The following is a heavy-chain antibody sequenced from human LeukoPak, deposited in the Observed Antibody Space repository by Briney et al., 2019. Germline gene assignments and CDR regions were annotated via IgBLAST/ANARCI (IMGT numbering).Heavy chain of an antibody. CDR3: AKDMYNYDSPYLDS. CDR1: GVSVTAYA. V-gene: IGHV3-23*01. CDR2: ILGDGTFT. D-gene: IGHD3-22*01. Sequence: HPGGSLRLSCAASGVSVTAYAMSWVRRAPGKGLEWVSRILGDGTFTYYSDSVKGRFTISRDSSTNTLHLQMNSLRAEDTAVYFCAKDMYNYDSPYLDSWGQGTLVTVSS. J-gene: IGHJ4*02.